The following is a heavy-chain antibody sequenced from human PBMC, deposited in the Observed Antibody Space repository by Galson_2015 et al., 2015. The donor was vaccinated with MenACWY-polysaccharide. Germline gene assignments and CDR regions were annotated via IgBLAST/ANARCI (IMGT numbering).Heavy chain of an antibody. Sequence: SLRLSCAASGFTFSGYWIHWVRQAPGKGLVWVSRINSDGGSTSYVDSVKGRFTISRDNAKNTLYLQMNSLRAEDTAVYYCWIYCSSPSCFTAIPSGGQGTLVTVSS. V-gene: IGHV3-74*01. CDR2: INSDGGST. D-gene: IGHD2-2*02. CDR1: GFTFSGYW. CDR3: WIYCSSPSCFTAIPS. J-gene: IGHJ4*02.